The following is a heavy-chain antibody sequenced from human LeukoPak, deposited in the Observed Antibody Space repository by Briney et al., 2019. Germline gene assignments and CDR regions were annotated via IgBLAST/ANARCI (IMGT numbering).Heavy chain of an antibody. CDR1: GFTFSSYW. CDR3: ASCGYYYYGMDV. J-gene: IGHJ6*02. Sequence: GGSLRLSCAASGFTFSSYWMHWVRQAPGKGLVWVSRINSDGSSTSYVDSVKGRFTISRDNAKNTLYLQMNSLRAEDTAVYYCASCGYYYYGMDVWGQGTTVTVSS. V-gene: IGHV3-74*01. D-gene: IGHD5-12*01. CDR2: INSDGSST.